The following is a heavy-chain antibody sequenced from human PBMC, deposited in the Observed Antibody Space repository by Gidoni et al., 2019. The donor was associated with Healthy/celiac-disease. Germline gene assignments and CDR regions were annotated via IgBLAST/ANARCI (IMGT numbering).Heavy chain of an antibody. V-gene: IGHV4-39*01. CDR2: IYYSGST. Sequence: QLQLQESGPGLVKPSETLSLTCTVSGGSISSSSYYWGWIRQPPGKGLEWIGSIYYSGSTYYNPSLKSRVTISVDTSKNQFSLKLSSVTAADTAVYYCARQARDIVVVPAANLRYYYGMDVWGQGTTVTVSS. CDR3: ARQARDIVVVPAANLRYYYGMDV. J-gene: IGHJ6*02. D-gene: IGHD2-2*01. CDR1: GGSISSSSYY.